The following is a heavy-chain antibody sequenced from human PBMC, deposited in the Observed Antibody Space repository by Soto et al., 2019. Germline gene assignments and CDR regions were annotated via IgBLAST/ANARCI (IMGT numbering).Heavy chain of an antibody. J-gene: IGHJ3*02. CDR3: ARGVYYDSSGYYPYAFDI. CDR2: INHSGST. V-gene: IGHV4-34*01. D-gene: IGHD3-22*01. CDR1: GGSFSGYY. Sequence: PAETLSLTCAVYGGSFSGYYWSWIRQPPGKGLEWIGEINHSGSTNYNPSLKSRVTISVDTSKNQFSLKLSSVTAADTAVYYCARGVYYDSSGYYPYAFDIWGQGTMVTVSS.